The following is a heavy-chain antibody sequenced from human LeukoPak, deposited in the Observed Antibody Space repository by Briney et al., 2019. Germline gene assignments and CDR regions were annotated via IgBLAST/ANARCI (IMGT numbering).Heavy chain of an antibody. Sequence: GRSLRLSCAASGFTFSNYAMHWVRQAPGKGLEWVAITSFDGTNKYYTDSVKGRFTISRDNSKNTLYLQMNSLRAEDTAVYYCARDYYYDSSAYWGCVGYWGQGTLVTVSS. V-gene: IGHV3-30-3*01. CDR2: TSFDGTNK. CDR3: ARDYYYDSSAYWGCVGY. J-gene: IGHJ4*02. D-gene: IGHD3-22*01. CDR1: GFTFSNYA.